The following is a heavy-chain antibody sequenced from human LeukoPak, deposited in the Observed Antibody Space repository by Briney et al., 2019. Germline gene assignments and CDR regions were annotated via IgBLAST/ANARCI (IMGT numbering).Heavy chain of an antibody. J-gene: IGHJ6*02. CDR1: GYTFTCYY. V-gene: IGHV1-2*02. Sequence: ASVKVSCKASGYTFTCYYMHWVRQAPGQGLEWMGWINPNSGGTNYAQKFQGRVTMTRDTSISTAYMELSRLRSDDTAVYYCASTTVTTGRTYYYYGMDVWGQGTTVTVSS. CDR2: INPNSGGT. CDR3: ASTTVTTGRTYYYYGMDV. D-gene: IGHD4-17*01.